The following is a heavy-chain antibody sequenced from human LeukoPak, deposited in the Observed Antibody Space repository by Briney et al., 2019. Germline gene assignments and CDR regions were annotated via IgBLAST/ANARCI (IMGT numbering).Heavy chain of an antibody. CDR1: GGSISSYY. Sequence: SETLSLTCTVSGGSISSYYWSWIRQPPGKGLEWIGYIYYSGSTNYNPSLKSRVTISVDTSKNQFSLKLSSVTAADTAVYYCARVRDCGGDCNTHNYYYYYMDVWGKGTTVTISS. CDR3: ARVRDCGGDCNTHNYYYYYMDV. V-gene: IGHV4-59*01. D-gene: IGHD2-21*02. J-gene: IGHJ6*03. CDR2: IYYSGST.